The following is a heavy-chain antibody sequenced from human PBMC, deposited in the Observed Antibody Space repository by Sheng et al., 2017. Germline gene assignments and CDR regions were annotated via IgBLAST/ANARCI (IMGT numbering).Heavy chain of an antibody. CDR2: IDAGGHT. J-gene: IGHJ3*02. V-gene: IGHV3-53*01. D-gene: IGHD2-15*01. CDR3: VRSGVPNGFDI. CDR1: GFTVSGNH. Sequence: EVQLVESGGGLIQPGGSLRLSCAASGFTVSGNHMSWVRQAPGKGLEWVSLIDAGGHTYYAASVKGRFTISRDTFENTVYFQMNSLRVEDTAVYYCVRSGVPNGFDIWGQGTMVTVSS.